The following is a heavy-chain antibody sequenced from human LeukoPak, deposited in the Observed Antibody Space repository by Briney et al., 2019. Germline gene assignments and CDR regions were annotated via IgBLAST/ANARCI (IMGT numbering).Heavy chain of an antibody. CDR1: GFTFSTYW. D-gene: IGHD1-26*01. CDR2: INQDGSEK. V-gene: IGHV3-7*04. CDR3: ARDLGDDFDY. Sequence: GGSLTLSCAASGFTFSTYWMNWVRQAPGKGLEWVANINQDGSEKYYVDSVKGRFTISRDNAKNSLYLQMNSLRAEDTAVYYCARDLGDDFDYWGQGTLVTVSS. J-gene: IGHJ4*02.